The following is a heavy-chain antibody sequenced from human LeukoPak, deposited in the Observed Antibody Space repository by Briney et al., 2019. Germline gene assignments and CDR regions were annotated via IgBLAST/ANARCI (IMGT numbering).Heavy chain of an antibody. CDR3: TRRLDD. CDR2: IKHGESEK. CDR1: GFSFNSDW. V-gene: IGHV3-7*01. D-gene: IGHD3-16*01. J-gene: IGHJ4*02. Sequence: GGSLRLSCAASGFSFNSDWMDWVRQAPGKGLEWVANIKHGESEKNYLDSVKGRFTISRDNAQNSLYLQMNGLRVEDTAVYYCTRRLDDWGQGTLVTVS.